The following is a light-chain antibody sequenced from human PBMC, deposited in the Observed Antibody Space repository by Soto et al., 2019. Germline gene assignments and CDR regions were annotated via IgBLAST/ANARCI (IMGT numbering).Light chain of an antibody. CDR2: DAS. CDR1: QSVSIY. J-gene: IGKJ5*01. Sequence: EPVLTHSPATLSSSPGDRATLSRSASQSVSIYLAWYQQKPGQAPRLLIYDASNRATGIPARFSGSGSGTDFTLTISSLEPEDFAVYYCQQRSIWPPITFGQGTRLEIK. CDR3: QQRSIWPPIT. V-gene: IGKV3-11*01.